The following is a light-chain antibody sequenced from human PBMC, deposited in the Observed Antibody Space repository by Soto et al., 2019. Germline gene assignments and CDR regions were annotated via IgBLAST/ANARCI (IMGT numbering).Light chain of an antibody. V-gene: IGLV1-40*01. CDR3: QSYDSSLSGYV. Sequence: QSVLTQPPSVSGAPGQRVTISCTGSSSNIGAGYDVHWYQHLPGTAPKLLIYGSSDRPSGVPDRFTGSKSGTSASLAITGLQAEDEADYYRQSYDSSLSGYVFGTGTKLTVL. J-gene: IGLJ1*01. CDR2: GSS. CDR1: SSNIGAGYD.